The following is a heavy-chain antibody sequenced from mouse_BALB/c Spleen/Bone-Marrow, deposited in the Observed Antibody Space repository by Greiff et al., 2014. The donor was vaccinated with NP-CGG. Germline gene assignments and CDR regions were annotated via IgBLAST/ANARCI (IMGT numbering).Heavy chain of an antibody. D-gene: IGHD1-1*01. CDR3: ASGYYGSSPYWYFDV. CDR2: IDPENGNT. Sequence: EVKLMESGAELVRPGALVKLSCKASGFNIKDYYMHWVKQRPEQGLEWIGWIDPENGNTIYDPKFQGKASITADTSSNTAYLQLSSLTSEDTAGYYCASGYYGSSPYWYFDVWGAGTTVTVSS. J-gene: IGHJ1*01. CDR1: GFNIKDYY. V-gene: IGHV14-1*02.